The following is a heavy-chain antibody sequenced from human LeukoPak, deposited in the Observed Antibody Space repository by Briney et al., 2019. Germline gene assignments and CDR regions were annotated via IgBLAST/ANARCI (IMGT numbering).Heavy chain of an antibody. CDR1: GFTLSSYG. D-gene: IGHD3-10*01. CDR3: AKSNGYGLVDI. CDR2: LRYDENNK. Sequence: PGGSLRLACGASGFTLSSYGVDSVRQARGKGLGWVAFLRYDENNKYYADSVKGRFTISRDNSKNTLYLQMNSLRAGDTAVYYCAKSNGYGLVDIWGQGTMVTVSS. V-gene: IGHV3-30*02. J-gene: IGHJ3*02.